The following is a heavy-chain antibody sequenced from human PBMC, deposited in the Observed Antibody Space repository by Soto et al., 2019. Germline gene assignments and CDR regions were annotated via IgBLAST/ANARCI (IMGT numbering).Heavy chain of an antibody. V-gene: IGHV3-21*01. CDR1: GFSFSSYS. CDR2: ISSSGSDI. D-gene: IGHD3-16*01. Sequence: GGSLRLSCAASGFSFSSYSINWVRQAPGKGLEWVSCISSSGSDIYYADSAKGRFTISRDNTTNSVFLQMNSLRAEDTAVYYCAKVGPVWGAADFWGQGTPVTVSS. J-gene: IGHJ4*02. CDR3: AKVGPVWGAADF.